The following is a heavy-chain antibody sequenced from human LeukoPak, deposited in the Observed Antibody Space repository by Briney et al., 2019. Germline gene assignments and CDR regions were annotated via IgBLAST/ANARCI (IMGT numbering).Heavy chain of an antibody. V-gene: IGHV1-69*13. CDR1: GGTFSSYA. J-gene: IGHJ6*03. D-gene: IGHD2-2*01. CDR2: IIPIFGTA. Sequence: SVKASCKASGGTFSSYAISWVRQAPGQGLEWMGGIIPIFGTANYAQKFQGRVTITADESTSTAYMELSSLRSEDTAVYYCARGDIVVVPASYYYYYYMDVWGKGTTVTVSS. CDR3: ARGDIVVVPASYYYYYYMDV.